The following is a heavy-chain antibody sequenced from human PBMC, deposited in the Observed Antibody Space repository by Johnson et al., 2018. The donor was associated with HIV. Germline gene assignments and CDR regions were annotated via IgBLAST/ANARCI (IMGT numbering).Heavy chain of an antibody. J-gene: IGHJ3*02. CDR3: ASGEDYGGNYGALDI. Sequence: VLLLESGGGVVQPGRSLRLSCAASRFTFSSYAMHWVRQAPGKGLEWVAVISYDGSKRYYADSVRGRFTISRDNSKNTLYLQVNGLRVEDTAGFYCASGEDYGGNYGALDIWGQGTMVTVSS. V-gene: IGHV3-30*01. CDR2: ISYDGSKR. D-gene: IGHD4-23*01. CDR1: RFTFSSYA.